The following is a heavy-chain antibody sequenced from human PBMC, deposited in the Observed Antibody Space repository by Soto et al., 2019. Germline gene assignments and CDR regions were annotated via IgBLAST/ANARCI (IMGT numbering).Heavy chain of an antibody. Sequence: PGGSLRLSCAASGFTFSSYGMHWVRQAPGKGLEWVAVISYDGSNKYYADSVKGRFTISRDNSKNTLYLQMNSLRAEDTDLYYCSKAGHYYGSGSSYLNSCMDVWCQGTTVTVSS. V-gene: IGHV3-30*18. CDR3: SKAGHYYGSGSSYLNSCMDV. CDR2: ISYDGSNK. CDR1: GFTFSSYG. D-gene: IGHD3-10*01. J-gene: IGHJ6*02.